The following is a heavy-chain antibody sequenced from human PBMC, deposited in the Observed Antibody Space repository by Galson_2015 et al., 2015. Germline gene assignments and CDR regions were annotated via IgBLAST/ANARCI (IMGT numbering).Heavy chain of an antibody. Sequence: SLRLSCAASGFAFDDYTMNWVRQAPGKGLEWVSLISWDGDKTYYADSVKGRITISRDNSKNSLYLEINSLTSEDTALYYCGKDYARRGYGGLDSWGQGTLVTVSS. V-gene: IGHV3-43*01. CDR3: GKDYARRGYGGLDS. D-gene: IGHD5-12*01. CDR1: GFAFDDYT. J-gene: IGHJ4*02. CDR2: ISWDGDKT.